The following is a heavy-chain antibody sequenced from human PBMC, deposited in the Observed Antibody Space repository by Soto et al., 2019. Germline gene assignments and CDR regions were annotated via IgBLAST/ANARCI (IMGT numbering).Heavy chain of an antibody. CDR2: INAGSGNT. CDR3: ARDTETLGPRANDALDI. Sequence: ASVKVSCKATGYIFSAYTMNWVRQAPGQSLEWMGWINAGSGNTKYSQNFQGRVSITRDTSASTVYMELTGLTSEDTAVYYCARDTETLGPRANDALDIWGQGTMVTVSS. CDR1: GYIFSAYT. D-gene: IGHD3-3*02. V-gene: IGHV1-3*01. J-gene: IGHJ3*02.